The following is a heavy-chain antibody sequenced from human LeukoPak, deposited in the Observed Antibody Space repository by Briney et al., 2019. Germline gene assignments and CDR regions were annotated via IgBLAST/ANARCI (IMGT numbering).Heavy chain of an antibody. Sequence: PSETLSLTCTVSGGSISSSSYYWGWIRQAPGKGLEWVSYISSSGSTIYYADSVKGRFTISRDNAKNSLYLQMNSLRAEDTAVYYCARDPGLAIVVVVEDASDIWGQGTMVTVSS. V-gene: IGHV3-11*04. CDR3: ARDPGLAIVVVVEDASDI. CDR1: GGSISSSSYY. D-gene: IGHD2-2*01. CDR2: ISSSGSTI. J-gene: IGHJ3*02.